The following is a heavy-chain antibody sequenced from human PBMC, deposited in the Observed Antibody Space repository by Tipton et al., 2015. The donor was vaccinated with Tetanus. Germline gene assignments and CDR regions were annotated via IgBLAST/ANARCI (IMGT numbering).Heavy chain of an antibody. V-gene: IGHV4-61*08. CDR1: GGSIRSGDYQ. Sequence: LRLSCTVSGGSIRSGDYQWNWIRQPPGKGLEWLAYISDSGRTNSNYSLKSGVTISLDTSKNQFSLKLTSVSAADTAVYYCARLTGHSMDVVDYYYFGMDVWGQGTKVTVSS. CDR3: ARLTGHSMDVVDYYYFGMDV. CDR2: ISDSGRT. J-gene: IGHJ6*02. D-gene: IGHD2-21*01.